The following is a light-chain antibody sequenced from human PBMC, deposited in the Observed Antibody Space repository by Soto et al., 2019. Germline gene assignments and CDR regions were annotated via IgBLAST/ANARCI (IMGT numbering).Light chain of an antibody. J-gene: IGKJ1*01. V-gene: IGKV1-39*01. CDR1: QTIGKY. CDR3: QQYNSYRA. Sequence: DIQMTQSPSSLSATVGDRVTITCRASQTIGKYLNWYQQQPGKVPKLLIYDASYLQSGVPSRFSGSESGTDFTLNISDLRPEDFATYYCQQYNSYRAFGQGTKVDIK. CDR2: DAS.